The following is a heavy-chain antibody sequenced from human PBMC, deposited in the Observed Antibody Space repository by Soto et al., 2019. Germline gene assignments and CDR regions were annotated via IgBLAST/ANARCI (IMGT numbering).Heavy chain of an antibody. CDR2: INHSGST. CDR3: ARGPPRRPAAIDNWFDP. Sequence: SETLSLTCAVYGGSFSGYYWSWIRQPPGKGLEWIGEINHSGSTNYNPSLKSRVTISVDTSKNQFSLKLSSVTAADTAAYYCARGPPRRPAAIDNWFDPWGQGTLVT. V-gene: IGHV4-34*01. D-gene: IGHD2-2*01. J-gene: IGHJ5*02. CDR1: GGSFSGYY.